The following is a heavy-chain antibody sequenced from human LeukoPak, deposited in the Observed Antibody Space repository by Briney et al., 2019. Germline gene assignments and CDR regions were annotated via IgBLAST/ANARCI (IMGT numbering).Heavy chain of an antibody. V-gene: IGHV3-30*04. CDR2: ISYDGSNK. CDR3: ARDVGGYSYVLGGYGMDV. J-gene: IGHJ6*02. CDR1: GFTFSSYA. D-gene: IGHD5-18*01. Sequence: GSLRLSCAASGFTFSSYAMHWVRQAPGKGLEWVAVISYDGSNKYYADSVKGRFTISRDNSKNTLYLQMNSLRAEDTAVYYCARDVGGYSYVLGGYGMDVWGQGTTVTVSS.